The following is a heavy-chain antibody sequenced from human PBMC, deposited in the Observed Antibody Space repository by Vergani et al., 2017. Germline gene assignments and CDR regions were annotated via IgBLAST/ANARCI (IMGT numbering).Heavy chain of an antibody. Sequence: QVQLQESGPGLVKPSETLSLTCTVSGGSISSYYWSWIRQPPGKGLEWIGYIYYSGSTNYNPSLKSRVPISVDTSKNQFSLKLSSSTAADTAVYYCAWADRVRGVLGYWGQGSLVTVSS. CDR3: AWADRVRGVLGY. J-gene: IGHJ4*02. CDR2: IYYSGST. D-gene: IGHD3-10*01. V-gene: IGHV4-59*01. CDR1: GGSISSYY.